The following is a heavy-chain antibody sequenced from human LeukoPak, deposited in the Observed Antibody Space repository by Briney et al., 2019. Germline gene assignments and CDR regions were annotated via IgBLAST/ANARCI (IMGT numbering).Heavy chain of an antibody. CDR3: AKVRDWSQYYLDY. D-gene: IGHD3-9*01. J-gene: IGHJ4*02. V-gene: IGHV4-4*07. CDR2: IYSSGIT. CDR1: GGSISSYY. Sequence: SETLSLTCTVSGGSISSYYWSWIRQPAGKGLEWIGHIYSSGITNYNPSLKSRVTMSVDTSKNQFSLKLNSVTAADTAVYYCAKVRDWSQYYLDYWGQGTLVTVSS.